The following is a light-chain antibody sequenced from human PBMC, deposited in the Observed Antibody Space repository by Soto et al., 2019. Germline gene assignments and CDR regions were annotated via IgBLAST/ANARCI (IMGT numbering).Light chain of an antibody. V-gene: IGKV3-20*01. CDR2: DAS. CDR1: QSVSNNY. CDR3: QQYETSPRA. J-gene: IGKJ1*01. Sequence: IVLTQTPGTLSLSPGERATLSCRASQSVSNNYLAWYQQRPGQAPRLLIYDASSRATGIPDRFSGSGFGKDFSLTISRVEPEDFSVYYCQQYETSPRAFGQRTKVEIK.